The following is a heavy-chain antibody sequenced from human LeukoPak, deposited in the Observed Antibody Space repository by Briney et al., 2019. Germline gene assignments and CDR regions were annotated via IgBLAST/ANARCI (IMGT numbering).Heavy chain of an antibody. CDR1: GSTFTVYY. CDR3: ASPDQNRGGWDAFDL. J-gene: IGHJ3*01. Sequence: GASVKVSCKASGSTFTVYYIHWVRQAPGQGLEWMGWINGNSGGTRYAQEFQGRVTMTWDTSFSTAYMELSRLRSDDTAVYYCASPDQNRGGWDAFDLWGQGTMVIVSS. D-gene: IGHD5-24*01. CDR2: INGNSGGT. V-gene: IGHV1-2*02.